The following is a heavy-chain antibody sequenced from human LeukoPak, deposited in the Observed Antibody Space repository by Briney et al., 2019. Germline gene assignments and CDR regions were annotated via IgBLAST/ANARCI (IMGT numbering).Heavy chain of an antibody. Sequence: SQTLSLTCVVSGDSVSSKNGAWNWIRQSPSRGLVWLGRTYYRSKWYNDYAESMEGRMTISQDTSKNQYSLHLNSVTPDDTAVYYWERDFGTTGWHTFDYWGQETLVTVSS. V-gene: IGHV6-1*01. J-gene: IGHJ4*02. CDR2: TYYRSKWYN. CDR1: GDSVSSKNGA. D-gene: IGHD6-19*01. CDR3: ERDFGTTGWHTFDY.